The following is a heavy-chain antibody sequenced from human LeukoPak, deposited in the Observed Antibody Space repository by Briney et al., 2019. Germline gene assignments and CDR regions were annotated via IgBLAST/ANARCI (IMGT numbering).Heavy chain of an antibody. J-gene: IGHJ5*02. CDR2: INPSGGST. CDR1: GYTLTSYQ. Sequence: GASVKVSCKASGYTLTSYQMHWVRQAPGQGLEWMGIINPSGGSTSHAQKFQGRVTMTRDTSTSTAYMELRSLRSDDTAVYYCARRSAYGGWFDPWGQGTLVTVSS. CDR3: ARRSAYGGWFDP. D-gene: IGHD3-10*01. V-gene: IGHV1-46*01.